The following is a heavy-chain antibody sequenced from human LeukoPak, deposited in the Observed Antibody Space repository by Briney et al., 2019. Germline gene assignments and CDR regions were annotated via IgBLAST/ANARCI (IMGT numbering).Heavy chain of an antibody. CDR2: MSFDGSHT. V-gene: IGHV3-30*18. J-gene: IGHJ4*02. CDR3: AKERVDWRYFDY. D-gene: IGHD3-9*01. CDR1: GFTFSSYG. Sequence: GRSLRLSCAASGFTFSSYGMRWVRQAPGKGLEWVAVMSFDGSHTYYADSVKGRFTISRDNSKNTLYLQMNSLRAEDTAVYYCAKERVDWRYFDYWGQGTLVTVSS.